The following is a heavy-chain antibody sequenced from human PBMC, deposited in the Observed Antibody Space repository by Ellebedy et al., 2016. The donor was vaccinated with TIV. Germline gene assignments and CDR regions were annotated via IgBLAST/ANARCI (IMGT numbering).Heavy chain of an antibody. CDR3: ARGPIGYSSGWYSGANWFDP. CDR1: GYSFTSYW. Sequence: GESLKISXTGSGYSFTSYWIGWVRQMPGKGLEWMGRIDPSDSYTNYSPSFQGHVTISADKSISTAYLQWSSLKASDTAMYYCARGPIGYSSGWYSGANWFDPWGQGTLVTVSS. J-gene: IGHJ5*02. V-gene: IGHV5-10-1*01. D-gene: IGHD6-19*01. CDR2: IDPSDSYT.